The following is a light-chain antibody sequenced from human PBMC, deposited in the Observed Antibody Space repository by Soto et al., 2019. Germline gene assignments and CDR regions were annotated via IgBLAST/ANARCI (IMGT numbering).Light chain of an antibody. J-gene: IGKJ4*01. Sequence: EIVLTQSPATLSLSPGNRATLSCRASQSVSGHLAWYQQKPGQAPRLLIYDASNRATGIPARFSGSGSGTDFTLTITSLEPEDFAVYYCQQRSNWPSTFGGGTKVDIK. CDR1: QSVSGH. CDR2: DAS. V-gene: IGKV3-11*01. CDR3: QQRSNWPST.